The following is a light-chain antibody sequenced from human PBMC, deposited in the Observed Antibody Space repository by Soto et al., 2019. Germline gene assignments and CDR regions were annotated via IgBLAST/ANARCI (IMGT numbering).Light chain of an antibody. CDR3: QQYGISPGGT. CDR2: DAS. J-gene: IGKJ2*01. Sequence: EIVLTQSPVTLSLSPGERATLSCRASQSVRTYLAWYQVKPGQAPRLLIYDASRRATGIPDRFSGSGSGTDFTLTISRLEPEDFAVYYCQQYGISPGGTFGQGTKLEIK. CDR1: QSVRTY. V-gene: IGKV3-20*01.